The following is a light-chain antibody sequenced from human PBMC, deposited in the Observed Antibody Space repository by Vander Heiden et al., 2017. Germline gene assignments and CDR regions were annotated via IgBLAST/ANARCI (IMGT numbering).Light chain of an antibody. CDR1: HDTSNY. J-gene: IGKJ2*01. CDR2: DAS. V-gene: IGKV1-33*01. Sequence: DLQLTQSRSSLPASVRDRVTITCQASHDTSNYLNRYQQKPGKAPKLLIYDASNLETGVPSRFSGSGSGTDFTFTISSLQPEDIATYYCQQYDNLPYTFGQGTKLEIK. CDR3: QQYDNLPYT.